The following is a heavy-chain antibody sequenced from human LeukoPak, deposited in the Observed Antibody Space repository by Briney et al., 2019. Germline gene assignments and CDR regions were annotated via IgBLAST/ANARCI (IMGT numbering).Heavy chain of an antibody. Sequence: GGSLRLSCAASGFTFSSYAMSWVRQAPGKGLVWVSRINSDGSSTSYADSVKGRFTISRDNAKNTLYLQMNSLRAEDTAVYYCARDYHYDFWSGYYRWARKFDYWGQGTLVTVSS. V-gene: IGHV3-74*01. D-gene: IGHD3-3*01. J-gene: IGHJ4*02. CDR3: ARDYHYDFWSGYYRWARKFDY. CDR1: GFTFSSYA. CDR2: INSDGSST.